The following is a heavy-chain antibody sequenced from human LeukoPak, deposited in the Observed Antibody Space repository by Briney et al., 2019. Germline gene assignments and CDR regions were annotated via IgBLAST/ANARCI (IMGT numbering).Heavy chain of an antibody. J-gene: IGHJ1*01. Sequence: GASVKVSCKASGYTFTGYYMHWVRQAPGQGLEWMGWIIPNSGGTNYAQKFQGRVTMTRDTSISTAYMELSRLRSDDTAVYYCARLKYYYDASGYRAEYFQHWGQGTLVTVSS. CDR3: ARLKYYYDASGYRAEYFQH. CDR1: GYTFTGYY. D-gene: IGHD3-22*01. CDR2: IIPNSGGT. V-gene: IGHV1-2*02.